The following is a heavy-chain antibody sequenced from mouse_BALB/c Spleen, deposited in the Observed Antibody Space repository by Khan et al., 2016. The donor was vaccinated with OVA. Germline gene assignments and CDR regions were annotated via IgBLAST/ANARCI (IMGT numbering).Heavy chain of an antibody. CDR2: ISSGSSTI. CDR3: ARSGGNFHWYCDV. CDR1: GFTLSSFG. D-gene: IGHD2-1*01. J-gene: IGHJ1*01. Sequence: EVQLQESGGGLVQPGGSRKLSCVASGFTLSSFGMHWVRQAPMKGLEWVAYISSGSSTIYYVDTVQGRFTISSDNPTNTLFLQMTSLRSEDTAMYYCARSGGNFHWYCDVWGAGTSVTVSS. V-gene: IGHV5-17*02.